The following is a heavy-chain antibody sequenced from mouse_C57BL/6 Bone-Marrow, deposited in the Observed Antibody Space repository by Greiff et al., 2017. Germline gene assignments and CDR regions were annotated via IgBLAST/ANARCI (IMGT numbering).Heavy chain of an antibody. D-gene: IGHD2-2*01. Sequence: QVQLRQPGTELVKPGASVKLSCKASGYTFTSYWMHWVKQRPGQGLEWIGNINPSNGGTNYNEKFKSKATLTVDKSSSTAYMQLSSLTSEDSAVYYCARLYGYDVGYYYAMDYWGQGTSVTVSS. V-gene: IGHV1-53*01. J-gene: IGHJ4*01. CDR3: ARLYGYDVGYYYAMDY. CDR1: GYTFTSYW. CDR2: INPSNGGT.